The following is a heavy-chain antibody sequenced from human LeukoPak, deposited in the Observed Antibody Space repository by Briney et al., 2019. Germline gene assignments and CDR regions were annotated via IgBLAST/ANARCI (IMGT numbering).Heavy chain of an antibody. J-gene: IGHJ5*02. CDR1: GGSISSYY. V-gene: IGHV4-59*01. CDR3: ARGGGSFSLPHSSLDP. Sequence: PSETLSLTCTVSGGSISSYYWSWIRQPPGKGLEWIGYIYYSGSTNYNPSLKSRVTISVDTSKNQFSLKLSSVTAADTAVYYCARGGGSFSLPHSSLDPWGQGTLVIVSS. D-gene: IGHD2-15*01. CDR2: IYYSGST.